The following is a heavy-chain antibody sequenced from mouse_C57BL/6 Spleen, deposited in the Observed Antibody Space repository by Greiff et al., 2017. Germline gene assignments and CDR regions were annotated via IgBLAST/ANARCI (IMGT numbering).Heavy chain of an antibody. CDR1: GYTFTSYW. D-gene: IGHD1-1*01. CDR2: IDPSDSYT. V-gene: IGHV1-50*01. J-gene: IGHJ3*01. Sequence: QVQLQQPGAELVKPGASVKLSCKASGYTFTSYWMQWVKQRPGQGLEWIGEIDPSDSYTNYNQKFKGKATLTVDTSSSTAYMQLSSLTSEDSAVYCCARKGDYYGWFAYWGQGTLVTVSA. CDR3: ARKGDYYGWFAY.